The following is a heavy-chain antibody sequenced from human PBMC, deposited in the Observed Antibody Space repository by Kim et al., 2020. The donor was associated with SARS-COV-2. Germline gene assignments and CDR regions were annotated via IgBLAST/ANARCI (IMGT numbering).Heavy chain of an antibody. V-gene: IGHV1-18*04. CDR2: ISAYNGDT. CDR3: AKAVCDTGTGYLDL. CDR1: THTLTTYG. J-gene: IGHJ5*02. D-gene: IGHD3-9*01. Sequence: ASVKVSCKTSTHTLTTYGISWVRQAPGQGLEWMGWISAYNGDTRSAQKFQGRLTVTTESSTSTAYMELRSLRSDDTAMYYCAKAVCDTGTGYLDLWGQGTLVTVSS.